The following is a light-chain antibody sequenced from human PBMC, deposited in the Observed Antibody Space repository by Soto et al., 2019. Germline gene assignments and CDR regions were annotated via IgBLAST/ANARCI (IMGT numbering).Light chain of an antibody. CDR1: QSLSGW. J-gene: IGKJ1*01. CDR2: EVC. Sequence: DFQLTQSPSTLSASVGDRVTITCRASQSLSGWLAWYQQKPGKAPKLLIYEVCTLETGVPSRFSGSGSGTEFTLTINSLQPDDSATYYCQQYFGAWTFGQGTKVEI. V-gene: IGKV1-5*03. CDR3: QQYFGAWT.